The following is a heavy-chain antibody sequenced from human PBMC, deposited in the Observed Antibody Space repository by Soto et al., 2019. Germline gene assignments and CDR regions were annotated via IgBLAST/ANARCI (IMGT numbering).Heavy chain of an antibody. D-gene: IGHD1-26*01. CDR3: ARRYGSAIDY. Sequence: SETLSLTCTVSGGSMNTYYWGWFRQPPGKGLEWVGYIYYSGSTTYSPSLKSRVTISLDTSKNQFSLILNSVTAADTAVYYCARRYGSAIDYWGQGTLVTVSS. V-gene: IGHV4-59*08. CDR2: IYYSGST. CDR1: GGSMNTYY. J-gene: IGHJ4*02.